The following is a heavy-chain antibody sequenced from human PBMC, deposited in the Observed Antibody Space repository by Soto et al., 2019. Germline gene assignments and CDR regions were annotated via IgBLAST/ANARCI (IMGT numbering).Heavy chain of an antibody. V-gene: IGHV3-33*01. CDR2: IWYDGGNK. J-gene: IGHJ4*02. Sequence: GGSLRLSCAASGFTFSSYGMHWVRKAPGKGLEWVAVIWYDGGNKYYADSVKGRFTISRDNYKNTLYLQMNSLRAEDTAVYYCARSTFCSGGRCFSFYFGYWGQVTLFTVSS. CDR1: GFTFSSYG. D-gene: IGHD2-15*01. CDR3: ARSTFCSGGRCFSFYFGY.